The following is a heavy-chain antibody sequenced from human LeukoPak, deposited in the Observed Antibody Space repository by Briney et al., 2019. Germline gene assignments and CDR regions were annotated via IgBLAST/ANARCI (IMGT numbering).Heavy chain of an antibody. CDR3: ARDGGYCSGGSCYSGVAFDI. CDR1: GFTFSIYA. V-gene: IGHV3-64*01. D-gene: IGHD2-15*01. CDR2: ISSNGGST. Sequence: GGSLRLSCAASGFTFSIYAMHWVRQAPGKGLEYVSAISSNGGSTYYANSVKGRFTISRDNSKNTLYLQMGSLRAEDMAVYYCARDGGYCSGGSCYSGVAFDIWGQGTMVTVSS. J-gene: IGHJ3*02.